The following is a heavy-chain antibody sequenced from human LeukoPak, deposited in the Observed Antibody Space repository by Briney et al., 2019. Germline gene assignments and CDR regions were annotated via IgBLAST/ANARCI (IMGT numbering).Heavy chain of an antibody. CDR1: GYTFTSYG. CDR3: ARLTYGDRYFDY. CDR2: ISAYNGNT. D-gene: IGHD4-17*01. Sequence: ASVKVSCMASGYTFTSYGISWVRQAPGQGLEWMGWISAYNGNTNYAQKLQGRVTMTTDTSTSTAYMELRSLRSDDTAVYYCARLTYGDRYFDYWGQGTLVTVSS. V-gene: IGHV1-18*01. J-gene: IGHJ4*02.